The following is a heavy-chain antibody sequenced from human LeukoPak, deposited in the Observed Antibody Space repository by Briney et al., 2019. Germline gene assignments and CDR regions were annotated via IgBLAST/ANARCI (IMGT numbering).Heavy chain of an antibody. V-gene: IGHV3-9*01. Sequence: SLRLSCAASGFTFDDYAIHWVRQAPGKGLEWVSGISWNSGRIGYADSVKGRFTISRDNAKNSLYLQMNSLRAEDTAVYYCARDKDDYGSGNHWFDPWGQGTLVTVSS. D-gene: IGHD3-10*01. CDR1: GFTFDDYA. J-gene: IGHJ5*02. CDR2: ISWNSGRI. CDR3: ARDKDDYGSGNHWFDP.